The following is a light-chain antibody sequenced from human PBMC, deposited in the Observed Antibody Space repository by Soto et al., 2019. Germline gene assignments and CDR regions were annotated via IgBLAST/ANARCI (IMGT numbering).Light chain of an antibody. J-gene: IGLJ3*02. CDR2: EVS. V-gene: IGLV2-14*01. Sequence: QSALTQPASVSGSPGQSITISCTGTSSDVGGYNYVSWYQHHPGKAPKLMIYEVSNRPSGVSDRFAGSRSGNTASLTISGRQDEDEADDYCSSSTGSSTGVFGGGTKLTVL. CDR1: SSDVGGYNY. CDR3: SSSTGSSTGV.